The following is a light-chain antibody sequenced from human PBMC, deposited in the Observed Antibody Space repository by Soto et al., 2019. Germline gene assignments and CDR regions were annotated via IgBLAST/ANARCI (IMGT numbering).Light chain of an antibody. J-gene: IGKJ2*01. CDR1: QSVSSSY. CDR3: QQYGSSPEYT. V-gene: IGKV3-20*01. CDR2: CAS. Sequence: EIVLTQSPGTLSLSPGERATLSCRASQSVSSSYLAWYQQKPGQAPRLLIYCASSRATGIPDRFSGSGSGTDFTLTISRLEPEDFAVYYCQQYGSSPEYTFGQGTKLEIK.